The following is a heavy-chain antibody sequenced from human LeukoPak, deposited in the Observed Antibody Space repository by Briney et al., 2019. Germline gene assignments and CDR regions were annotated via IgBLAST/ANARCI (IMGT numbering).Heavy chain of an antibody. V-gene: IGHV4-59*01. D-gene: IGHD4-17*01. J-gene: IGHJ4*02. CDR2: IYYSGST. CDR1: GGSISSYY. CDR3: ARVGYGDAIDY. Sequence: PSETLPLTCTVSGGSISSYYWSWIRQPPGKGLEWIGYIYYSGSTNYNPSLKSRVTISVDTSKNQFSLKLSSVTAADTAVYYCARVGYGDAIDYWGQGTLVTVSS.